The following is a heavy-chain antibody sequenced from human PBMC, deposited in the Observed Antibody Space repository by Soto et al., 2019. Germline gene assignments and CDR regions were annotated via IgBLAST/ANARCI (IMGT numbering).Heavy chain of an antibody. CDR1: GFTFSSYA. Sequence: PGGSLRLSCAASGFTFSSYAMHWVRQAPGKGLEWVAVISYDGSNKYYADSVKGRFTISRDNSKNTLYLQMNSLRAEDTAVYYCARVRDSSGYYAFDIWGQGTMVTVSS. CDR3: ARVRDSSGYYAFDI. J-gene: IGHJ3*02. D-gene: IGHD3-22*01. CDR2: ISYDGSNK. V-gene: IGHV3-30-3*01.